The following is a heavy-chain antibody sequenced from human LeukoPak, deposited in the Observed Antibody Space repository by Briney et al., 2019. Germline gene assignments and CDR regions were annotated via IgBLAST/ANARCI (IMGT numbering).Heavy chain of an antibody. CDR3: ARGGVLQSFDY. J-gene: IGHJ4*02. CDR1: GFTFSSYS. Sequence: GGPLRLSCAASGFTFSSYSMNWVRQAPGKGLEWVSSISSSSSYIYYADSVKGRFTISRGNAKNSLYLQMNSLRAEDTAVYYCARGGVLQSFDYWGQGTLVTVSS. D-gene: IGHD3-16*01. V-gene: IGHV3-21*01. CDR2: ISSSSSYI.